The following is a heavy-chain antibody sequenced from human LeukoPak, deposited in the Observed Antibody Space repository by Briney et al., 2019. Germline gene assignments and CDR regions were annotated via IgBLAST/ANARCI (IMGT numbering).Heavy chain of an antibody. V-gene: IGHV4-61*05. Sequence: PSETLSLTCTVSGGSISSSSYYWGWIRQPPGKGLEWIGYIYYSGSTNYNPSLKSRVTISVDTSKNQFSLKLSSVTAADTAVYYCARDRYSSGWYKYGKDVWGQGTTVTVSS. CDR2: IYYSGST. CDR1: GGSISSSSYY. D-gene: IGHD6-19*01. CDR3: ARDRYSSGWYKYGKDV. J-gene: IGHJ6*02.